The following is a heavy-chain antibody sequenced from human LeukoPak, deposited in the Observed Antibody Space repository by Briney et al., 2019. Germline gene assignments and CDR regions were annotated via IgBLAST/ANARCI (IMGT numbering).Heavy chain of an antibody. CDR3: ARGGYYGAFDY. V-gene: IGHV4-61*02. D-gene: IGHD3-10*01. CDR1: GGSVSSVGDY. J-gene: IGHJ4*02. CDR2: IYVSGST. Sequence: SQTLSFTCTVSGGSVSSVGDYWNWIRQPAGTGLEWIGRIYVSGSTDYNPSLESRVSMSLDTSENQFSLKLSSVTAADTAVYYCARGGYYGAFDYWGQGTLVTVAS.